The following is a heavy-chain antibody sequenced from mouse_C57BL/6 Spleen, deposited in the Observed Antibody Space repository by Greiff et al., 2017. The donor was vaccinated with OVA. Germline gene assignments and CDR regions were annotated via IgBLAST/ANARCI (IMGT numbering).Heavy chain of an antibody. CDR1: GYTFTNYW. V-gene: IGHV1-63*01. Sequence: QVQLKESGAELVRPGTSVKMSCKASGYTFTNYWIGWAKQRPGHGLEWIGDIYPGGGYTNYNEKFKGKATLTADKSSSTAYMQFSSLTSEDSAIYYCAREGELTYYWYFDVWGTGTTVTVSS. J-gene: IGHJ1*03. CDR2: IYPGGGYT. D-gene: IGHD1-3*01. CDR3: AREGELTYYWYFDV.